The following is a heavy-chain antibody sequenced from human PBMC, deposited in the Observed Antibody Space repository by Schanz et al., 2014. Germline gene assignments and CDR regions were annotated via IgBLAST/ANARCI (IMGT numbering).Heavy chain of an antibody. Sequence: EVQLVESGGGVVQPGGSLRLSCAASGFTFSTYWMSWVRQAPGKGLEWVANIKQDESERSYVDSVKGRFTISRDNSKNTLSLQMNSLRAEDTAVYYCAKGFGGYDLVLDYWGQGTLVTVSS. CDR2: IKQDESER. D-gene: IGHD5-12*01. CDR1: GFTFSTYW. CDR3: AKGFGGYDLVLDY. V-gene: IGHV3-7*01. J-gene: IGHJ4*02.